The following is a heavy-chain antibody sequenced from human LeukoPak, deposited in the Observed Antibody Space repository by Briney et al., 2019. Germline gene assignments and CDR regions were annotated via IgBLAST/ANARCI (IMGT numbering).Heavy chain of an antibody. J-gene: IGHJ4*02. CDR3: ARAGDYYSTGDC. Sequence: GGSLRLSCAASGFIISDHYMDWVRQAPGKGLEWVGRTRNKAISYSTEYAASVKGRFTISRDDSKNSLYLQMNSLKTEDSAVYYCARAGDYYSTGDCWGQGTLVTVSS. D-gene: IGHD3-22*01. CDR1: GFIISDHY. V-gene: IGHV3-72*01. CDR2: TRNKAISYST.